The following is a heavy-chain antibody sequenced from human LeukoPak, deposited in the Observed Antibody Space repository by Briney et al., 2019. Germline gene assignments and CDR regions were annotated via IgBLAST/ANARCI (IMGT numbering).Heavy chain of an antibody. D-gene: IGHD1-1*01. CDR2: ISSGGNT. V-gene: IGHV3-53*01. CDR3: GRLTN. CDR1: GFTVSTTY. Sequence: PGGSLRLSCSASGFTVSTTYMSWVRQAPGKGLEWVSVISSGGNTYYADSVKGRFTISRDNSKNTMYLQMGSLRAEDTAVYYCGRLTNWGQGTLVTVSS. J-gene: IGHJ4*02.